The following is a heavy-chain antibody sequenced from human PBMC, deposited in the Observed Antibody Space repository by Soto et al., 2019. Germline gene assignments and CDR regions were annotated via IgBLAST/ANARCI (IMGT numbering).Heavy chain of an antibody. D-gene: IGHD6-13*01. J-gene: IGHJ4*02. CDR1: GGSISSGGYY. Sequence: SETLSLTCTVSGGSISSGGYYWTWIRQHPGKGLEWIGFIFYSGSTNYNPSLKSRVTISVDTSKNQFSLKLSSVTAADTAVYYCARDIMTYSSSWRFFDYWGQGTLVTVSS. CDR2: IFYSGST. V-gene: IGHV4-61*08. CDR3: ARDIMTYSSSWRFFDY.